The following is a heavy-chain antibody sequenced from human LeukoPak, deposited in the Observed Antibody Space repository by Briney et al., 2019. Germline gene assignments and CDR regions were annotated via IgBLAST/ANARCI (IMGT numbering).Heavy chain of an antibody. CDR1: GGSFSGYY. V-gene: IGHV4-34*01. CDR3: AREPGYCSGGSCYGGWFDP. D-gene: IGHD2-15*01. Sequence: PSETLSLTCTVYGGSFSGYYWSWIRQPPRQVLEWIGDINPGGSTIYNPSLKSRVTISVDTSKTQFSLTLSSVTAADTAVYYCAREPGYCSGGSCYGGWFDPWGQGTLVTVSS. J-gene: IGHJ5*02. CDR2: INPGGST.